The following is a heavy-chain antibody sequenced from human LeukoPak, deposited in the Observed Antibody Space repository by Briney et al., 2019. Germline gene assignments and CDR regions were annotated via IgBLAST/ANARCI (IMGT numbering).Heavy chain of an antibody. J-gene: IGHJ4*02. V-gene: IGHV3-7*01. D-gene: IGHD5-24*01. CDR1: GFTFSSYW. CDR3: AKSMWNGYNSGFDY. Sequence: GGSLRLSCAASGFTFSSYWMSWVRQAPGKGLEWVANIKQDGSEKYYVDSVKGRFTISRDNSKNTLYLQMNSLRAEDTAVYYCAKSMWNGYNSGFDYWGQGTLVTVSS. CDR2: IKQDGSEK.